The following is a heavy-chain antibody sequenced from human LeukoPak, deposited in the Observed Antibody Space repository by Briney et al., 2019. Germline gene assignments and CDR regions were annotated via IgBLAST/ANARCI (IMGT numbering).Heavy chain of an antibody. CDR1: GFTFSSYS. V-gene: IGHV3-21*01. D-gene: IGHD2-2*02. J-gene: IGHJ3*02. CDR2: ISSSSSYI. CDR3: ARRRPPAAIRGPLPNDI. Sequence: GGSLRLSCAASGFTFSSYSMNWVRQAPGKGLEWVSSISSSSSYIYYADSVKGRFTISRDNAKNSLYLQMNSLRAEDTAVYYCARRRPPAAIRGPLPNDIWGQGTMVTVSS.